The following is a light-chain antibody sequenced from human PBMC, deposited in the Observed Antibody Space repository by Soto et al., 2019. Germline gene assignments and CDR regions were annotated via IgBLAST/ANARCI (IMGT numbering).Light chain of an antibody. Sequence: QSVLTQPPSAYGTPGQRVTISCSGSSSNIGSETVNWYQHLPGTAPKLLIYLNNQRPSGVPDRFSGSKSDTSASLAISGLQSEDEADYYCATWDDSLKRVVFGGGTKLTVL. V-gene: IGLV1-44*01. CDR3: ATWDDSLKRVV. CDR1: SSNIGSET. CDR2: LNN. J-gene: IGLJ2*01.